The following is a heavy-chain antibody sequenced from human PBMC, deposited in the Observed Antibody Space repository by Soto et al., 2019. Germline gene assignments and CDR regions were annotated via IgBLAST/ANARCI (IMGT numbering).Heavy chain of an antibody. CDR3: AAGYSSGWYGYFKH. Sequence: SVKVSCKASGFTFTSSAVQWVRQALGQRLEWIGWIVVGSGNTNYAQKFQERVTITRDMSTSTAYMELSSLRSEDTAVYYCAAGYSSGWYGYFKHWGQGTLVNVS. CDR2: IVVGSGNT. D-gene: IGHD6-19*01. J-gene: IGHJ1*01. CDR1: GFTFTSSA. V-gene: IGHV1-58*01.